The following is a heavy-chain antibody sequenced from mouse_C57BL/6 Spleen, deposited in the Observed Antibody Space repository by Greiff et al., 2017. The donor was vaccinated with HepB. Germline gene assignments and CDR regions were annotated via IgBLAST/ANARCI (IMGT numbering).Heavy chain of an antibody. V-gene: IGHV1-66*01. D-gene: IGHD2-2*01. CDR3: ARGGYDLMDY. CDR1: GYSFTSYY. Sequence: QVQLQQSGPELVKPGASVKISCKASGYSFTSYYIHWVKQRPGQGLEWIGWIYPGSGTTKYNEKFQGTATLTADTASSTAYLQRSSLTSEDSAVYYCARGGYDLMDYWGQGTSVTVSS. J-gene: IGHJ4*01. CDR2: IYPGSGTT.